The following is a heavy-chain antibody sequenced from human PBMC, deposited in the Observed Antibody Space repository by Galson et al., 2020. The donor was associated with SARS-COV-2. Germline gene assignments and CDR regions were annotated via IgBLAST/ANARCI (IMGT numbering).Heavy chain of an antibody. CDR3: ATASVSYFDY. V-gene: IGHV3-15*01. D-gene: IGHD3-3*01. Sequence: GGSLRLSCAASGFTFAKAWMTWVRQAPGKGLEWVGRIKSTTDGATVNYAAPVKGRFIISRDDSTNTLYLEMNSLITEDTAVYYCATASVSYFDYWGRGTLVTVSS. J-gene: IGHJ4*02. CDR1: GFTFAKAW. CDR2: IKSTTDGATV.